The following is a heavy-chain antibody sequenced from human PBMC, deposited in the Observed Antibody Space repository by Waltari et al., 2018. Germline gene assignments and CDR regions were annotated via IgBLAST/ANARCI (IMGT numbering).Heavy chain of an antibody. CDR2: IYHSGRT. Sequence: QVQLQESGPGLVKPSETLSLTCAVSGYSISSGYYCGWIRQPPGKGLEWIGSIYHSGRTYSNPSLKSRVTISVDTAKTQFSLKLSSVTAADTAVYYCARHSVTMFFDPWGQGTLVTVSS. J-gene: IGHJ5*02. CDR1: GYSISSGYY. D-gene: IGHD3-10*02. V-gene: IGHV4-38-2*01. CDR3: ARHSVTMFFDP.